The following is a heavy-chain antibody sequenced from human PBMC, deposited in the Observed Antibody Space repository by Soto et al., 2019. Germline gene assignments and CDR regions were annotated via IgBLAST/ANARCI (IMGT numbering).Heavy chain of an antibody. J-gene: IGHJ5*02. CDR2: INVYNGDR. CDR3: ARLQLGGDRMLNWFDP. Sequence: QVQVVQSGPELKKPGASVKVSCKAQGYIFTKYGIGWVRQAPGHGLEWMGLINVYNGDRKVAQKFQDRVSMTTDTDTDKAYIEQKSLRSGDTAVYYCARLQLGGDRMLNWFDPWGQGTLVTVSS. V-gene: IGHV1-18*01. CDR1: GYIFTKYG. D-gene: IGHD2-21*02.